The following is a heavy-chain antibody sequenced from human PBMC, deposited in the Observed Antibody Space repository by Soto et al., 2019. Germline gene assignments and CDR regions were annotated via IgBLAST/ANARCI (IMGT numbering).Heavy chain of an antibody. CDR1: GYSFTSYW. CDR3: ARHAYSGSYFRLPDSVRFEKSFDY. J-gene: IGHJ4*02. CDR2: IYPGDSDT. Sequence: EVQLVQSGAEVKKPGESLKISCKGSGYSFTSYWIGWVRQMPGKGLEWMGIIYPGDSDTRYSPSFQGQVTISADKSISTAYLQWSSLKASDTAMYYCARHAYSGSYFRLPDSVRFEKSFDYWGQGTLVTVSS. V-gene: IGHV5-51*01. D-gene: IGHD1-26*01.